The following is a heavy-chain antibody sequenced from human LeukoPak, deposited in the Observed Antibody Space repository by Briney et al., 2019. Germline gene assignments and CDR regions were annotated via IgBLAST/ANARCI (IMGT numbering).Heavy chain of an antibody. Sequence: QTGGSLRLSCAASGFTFSSYAMHWVRQAPGKGLEWVAVISYDGSNKYCADSVKGRFTISRDNSKNTLYPQMNSLRAEDTAVYYCASPAYYYGSGSYSPFDYWGQGTLVTVSS. CDR2: ISYDGSNK. CDR3: ASPAYYYGSGSYSPFDY. J-gene: IGHJ4*02. D-gene: IGHD3-10*01. V-gene: IGHV3-30*04. CDR1: GFTFSSYA.